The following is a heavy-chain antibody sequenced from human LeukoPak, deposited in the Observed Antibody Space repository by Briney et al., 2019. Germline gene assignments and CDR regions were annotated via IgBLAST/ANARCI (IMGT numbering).Heavy chain of an antibody. J-gene: IGHJ4*02. D-gene: IGHD1-26*01. CDR1: GGSISSYY. CDR3: ARDIVGATDY. CDR2: IYYSGST. Sequence: SEILSLTCTVSGGSISSYYWSWIRQPPGKGLEWIGYIYYSGSTDYNPSLKSRVTISVDTSKNQFSLKLSSVTAADTAVYYCARDIVGATDYWGQGTLVTVSS. V-gene: IGHV4-59*01.